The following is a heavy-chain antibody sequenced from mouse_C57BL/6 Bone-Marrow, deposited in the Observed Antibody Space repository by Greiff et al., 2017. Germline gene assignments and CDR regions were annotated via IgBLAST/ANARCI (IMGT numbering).Heavy chain of an antibody. V-gene: IGHV14-4*01. D-gene: IGHD1-1*01. CDR1: GFNIKDDY. CDR2: IDPENGDT. J-gene: IGHJ3*01. CDR3: TSSSYGSSYQAWFAY. Sequence: EVQLQQSGAELVRPGASVKLSCTASGFNIKDDYMHWVKQRPEQGLEWIGWIDPENGDTEYASKFQGKATITADTSSNTAYLQLSSLTSEDTAVYDGTSSSYGSSYQAWFAYWGQGTLVTVSA.